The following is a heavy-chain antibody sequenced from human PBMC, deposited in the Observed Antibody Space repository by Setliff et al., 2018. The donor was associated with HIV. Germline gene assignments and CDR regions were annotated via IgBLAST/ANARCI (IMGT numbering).Heavy chain of an antibody. J-gene: IGHJ4*02. V-gene: IGHV4-4*02. CDR2: IYHSGST. Sequence: PSETLSLTCAVSGGSISSSNWWSWVRQPPGKGLEWIGAIYHSGSTNYNPSLKSRVTISVDKSKNQFSLKLSSVTAADTAVYYCARGSQWELLPYFDYWGQGTLVTVSS. CDR3: ARGSQWELLPYFDY. CDR1: GGSISSSNW. D-gene: IGHD1-26*01.